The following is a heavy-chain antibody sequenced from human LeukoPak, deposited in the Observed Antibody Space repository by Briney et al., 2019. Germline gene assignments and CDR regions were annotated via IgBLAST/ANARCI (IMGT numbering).Heavy chain of an antibody. CDR1: GFTFDDYA. D-gene: IGHD5/OR15-5a*01. V-gene: IGHV3-9*01. Sequence: GRSLRLSCAASGFTFDDYALHWVRQAPGKGLEWVSGISWNSGSIGYADSVKGRFTISRDNAKNSLYLQMNSLRAEDTALYYCAKGSVYDYWGQGTLVTVSS. CDR2: ISWNSGSI. J-gene: IGHJ4*02. CDR3: AKGSVYDY.